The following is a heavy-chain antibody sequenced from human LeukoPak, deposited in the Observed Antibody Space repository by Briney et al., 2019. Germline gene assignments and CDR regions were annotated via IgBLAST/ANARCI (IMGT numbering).Heavy chain of an antibody. Sequence: ASVKVSCRASEYTLTAYFVHWVRQAPGQGLEWMGRINPKNGVTDFAQKFQGRVTLTRDTSKNTAYMQLNGLKSDDTAIYYCARDLSRDNWLDPWGQGTLVTVSS. CDR1: EYTLTAYF. V-gene: IGHV1-2*06. CDR2: INPKNGVT. J-gene: IGHJ5*02. CDR3: ARDLSRDNWLDP.